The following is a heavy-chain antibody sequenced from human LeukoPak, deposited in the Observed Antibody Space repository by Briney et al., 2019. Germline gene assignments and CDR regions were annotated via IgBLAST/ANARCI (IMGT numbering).Heavy chain of an antibody. CDR3: ARDQGGLAVATYGMDV. Sequence: GASVNVSCKASGGTFSSYAISWVRQAPGQGLEWMGGIIPIFGTANYAQKFQGRVTITADESTSTAYMELSSLRSGDTAVYYCARDQGGLAVATYGMDVWGQGTTVTVSS. D-gene: IGHD6-19*01. J-gene: IGHJ6*02. CDR2: IIPIFGTA. CDR1: GGTFSSYA. V-gene: IGHV1-69*13.